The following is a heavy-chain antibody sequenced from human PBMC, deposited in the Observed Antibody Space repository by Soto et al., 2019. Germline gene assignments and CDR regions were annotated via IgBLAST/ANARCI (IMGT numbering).Heavy chain of an antibody. CDR3: ARTTAVPNTLRSRYFFDY. D-gene: IGHD4-17*01. Sequence: PSETLFLTCSVSGGSVSNKTYYWSWIRQPPGKRLEWIGYVYYSGTTNHNPSLKSRVTISVDLSKNQFSLRLSSVTTADTALYYCARTTAVPNTLRSRYFFDYWGQGTLVTVSS. CDR1: GGSVSNKTYY. CDR2: VYYSGTT. J-gene: IGHJ4*02. V-gene: IGHV4-61*01.